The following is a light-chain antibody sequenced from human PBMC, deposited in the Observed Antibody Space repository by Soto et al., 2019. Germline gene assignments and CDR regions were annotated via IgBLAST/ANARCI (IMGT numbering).Light chain of an antibody. J-gene: IGLJ3*02. V-gene: IGLV2-14*01. Sequence: QSALTQPASVSGSPGQSITISCTGTSSDVGGYDYISWYQQHPGKAPKLMIFDVSDRPSGISDRFSGSKSGNTASLTISGLQAEDEAEYSCVSYAGHNPHWLFGGGTKLTVL. CDR3: VSYAGHNPHWL. CDR1: SSDVGGYDY. CDR2: DVS.